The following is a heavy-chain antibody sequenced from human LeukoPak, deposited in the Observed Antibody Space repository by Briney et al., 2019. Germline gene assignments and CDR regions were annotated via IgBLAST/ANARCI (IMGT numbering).Heavy chain of an antibody. CDR1: GGSISSYY. Sequence: SETLSLTCTVSGGSISSYYWSWIRQPAGKGLEWIGRIYTSGSTNYDPSLKSRVTMSVDKSKNQFSLKLSSVTAADTAVYYCARDRGEGYCSSTSCAFDYWGQGTLVTVSS. CDR2: IYTSGST. V-gene: IGHV4-4*07. D-gene: IGHD2-2*01. CDR3: ARDRGEGYCSSTSCAFDY. J-gene: IGHJ4*02.